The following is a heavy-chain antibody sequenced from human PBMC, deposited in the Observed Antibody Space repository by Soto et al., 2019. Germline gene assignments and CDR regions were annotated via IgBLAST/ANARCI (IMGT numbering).Heavy chain of an antibody. D-gene: IGHD2-2*01. CDR3: ARHCSSTSCYNYYYYGMDV. V-gene: IGHV5-51*01. J-gene: IGHJ6*02. CDR2: IYPGASDT. Sequence: GESLKISSKGSGYSFTSYWIGWARQMPGKGLEWMGIIYPGASDTRYSPSFQGQVTISADKSSSTAYLQRGSLKASDTAMYYCARHCSSTSCYNYYYYGMDVWGRGTTVTVSS. CDR1: GYSFTSYW.